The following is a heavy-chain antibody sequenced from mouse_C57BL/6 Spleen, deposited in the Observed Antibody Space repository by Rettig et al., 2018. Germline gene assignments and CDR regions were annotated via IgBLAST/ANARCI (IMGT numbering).Heavy chain of an antibody. CDR3: ARGEPFAY. Sequence: EILPGSGNTNYNEKFKGKATFTADTSSNTAYMQFSSLTTEDSAIYYCARGEPFAYWGQGTLVTVSA. J-gene: IGHJ3*01. CDR2: ILPGSGNT. V-gene: IGHV1-9*01.